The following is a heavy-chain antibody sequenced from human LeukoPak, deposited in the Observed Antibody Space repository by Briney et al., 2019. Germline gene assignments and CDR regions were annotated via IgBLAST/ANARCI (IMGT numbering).Heavy chain of an antibody. J-gene: IGHJ4*02. V-gene: IGHV1-2*02. D-gene: IGHD4-17*01. CDR2: INPNSGGT. CDR3: ARDDGDGHYETVY. Sequence: ASVKVSCKASGYTFTGYYMHWVRQAPGQGLEWMGWINPNSGGTNYAQKFQGRVTMTRDTSISTAYMELSRLRSDDTAVYYCARDDGDGHYETVYWGQGTLVTVSS. CDR1: GYTFTGYY.